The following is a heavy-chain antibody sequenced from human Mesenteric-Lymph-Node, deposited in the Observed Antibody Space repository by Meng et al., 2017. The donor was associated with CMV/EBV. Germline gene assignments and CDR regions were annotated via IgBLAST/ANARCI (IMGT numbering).Heavy chain of an antibody. CDR2: IRYDGTAK. CDR1: GFSFTTYG. CDR3: ARDPGYNYGGYFFGF. D-gene: IGHD5-18*01. Sequence: GGSLRLSCAASGFSFTTYGMHWVRQAPGKGLEWVAFIRYDGTAKYYADSVTGRFSISRDNSKNTLYLQMNSLKAGDTAVYYCARDPGYNYGGYFFGFWGHGTLVTVSS. J-gene: IGHJ4*01. V-gene: IGHV3-30*02.